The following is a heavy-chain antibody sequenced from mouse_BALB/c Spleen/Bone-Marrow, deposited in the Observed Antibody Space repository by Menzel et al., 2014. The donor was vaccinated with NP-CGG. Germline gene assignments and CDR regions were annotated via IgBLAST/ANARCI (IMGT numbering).Heavy chain of an antibody. Sequence: VQLKQSGAELVKPGASVKLSCTASGFNIKDTYMHWVKQRPEQGLEWIGRIDPANGNTKYDPKFQGKATITADTSSNTAYLQLISLTSEDTAVYYCARGGTTATWYFNVWGAGTTVTVSS. V-gene: IGHV14-3*02. CDR3: ARGGTTATWYFNV. CDR2: IDPANGNT. D-gene: IGHD1-2*01. CDR1: GFNIKDTY. J-gene: IGHJ1*01.